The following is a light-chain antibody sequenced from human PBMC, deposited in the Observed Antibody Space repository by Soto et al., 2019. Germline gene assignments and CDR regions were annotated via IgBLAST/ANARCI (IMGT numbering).Light chain of an antibody. J-gene: IGKJ1*01. V-gene: IGKV3-15*01. CDR2: GAS. CDR3: QQYRGWPRT. CDR1: QSVSSS. Sequence: EIVMTQSPDTLSVAAGERASLSCRASQSVSSSLAWYQQKPGQAPRLLIYGASTRATDMSGTFSGRGSGTEFTLTINNLRPEDFAVYYCQQYRGWPRTFGQGTKVDIK.